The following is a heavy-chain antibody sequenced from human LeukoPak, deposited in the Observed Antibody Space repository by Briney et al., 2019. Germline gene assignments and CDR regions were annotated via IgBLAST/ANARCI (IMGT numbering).Heavy chain of an antibody. CDR1: GFTFSTYG. D-gene: IGHD3-10*01. Sequence: GGSLRLSCVASGFTFSTYGMTWVRQAPGKGLEWVSSISGNDKGTYYADSVKGRFTISRDNSKNTLYLQMSSLRAEDTAVYYCAKRGPIYSASPGNYFDYWGQGTLVTVSS. V-gene: IGHV3-23*01. CDR2: ISGNDKGT. J-gene: IGHJ4*02. CDR3: AKRGPIYSASPGNYFDY.